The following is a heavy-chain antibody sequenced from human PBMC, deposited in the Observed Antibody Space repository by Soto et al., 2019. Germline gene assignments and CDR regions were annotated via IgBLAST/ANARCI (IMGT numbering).Heavy chain of an antibody. CDR3: ARERGITMFGAVSREANWFDP. V-gene: IGHV1-18*01. D-gene: IGHD3-3*01. CDR2: ISAYNGNT. J-gene: IGHJ5*02. CDR1: GYTFTSYG. Sequence: ASVKVSCKASGYTFTSYGISWVRQAPGQGLEWMGWISAYNGNTNYAQKLQGRVTMTTDTSTSTAYMELRSLRSDDTAVYYCARERGITMFGAVSREANWFDPWGQGILVTV.